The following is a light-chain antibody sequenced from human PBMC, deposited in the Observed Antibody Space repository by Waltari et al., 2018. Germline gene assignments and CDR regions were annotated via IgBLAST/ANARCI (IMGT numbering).Light chain of an antibody. CDR1: SGHSTYT. V-gene: IGLV4-69*01. CDR2: VNSDGGH. Sequence: QLVLTQSPSASASLGASVKLTCTLSSGHSTYTIAWHQQQPGKGPRYLMKVNSDGGHTKGDRSTVRFSGSGSGAELYLTISSLQAEDEADYYCQTGGSAIQNVFGIGTRVTVL. CDR3: QTGGSAIQNV. J-gene: IGLJ1*01.